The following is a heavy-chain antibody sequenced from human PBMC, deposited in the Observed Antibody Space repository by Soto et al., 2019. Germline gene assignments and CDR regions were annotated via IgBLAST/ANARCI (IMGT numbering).Heavy chain of an antibody. D-gene: IGHD2-8*02. J-gene: IGHJ4*02. CDR1: GGSISSYY. CDR3: ELPVVMYASCWYFFDY. V-gene: IGHV4-59*01. Sequence: QVQLQESGPGLVKPSETLSLTCTVSGGSISSYYWSWIRQPPGKGLEWIGFIYYSEITNYNPSLQRRVTISVDTPNSQLSLRLTSVTAADTAGYYCELPVVMYASCWYFFDYWGQATLVTVSS. CDR2: IYYSEIT.